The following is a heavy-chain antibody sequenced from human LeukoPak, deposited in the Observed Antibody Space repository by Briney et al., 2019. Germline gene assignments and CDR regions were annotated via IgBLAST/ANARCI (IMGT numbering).Heavy chain of an antibody. CDR2: IYYSGST. Sequence: PSETLSLTCTVSGGSISSSSYYWGWIRQPPGKGLEWIGSIYYSGSTYYNPSLKSRVTISVDTSKNQFSLKLSSVTAADTAVYYCAKVSSNSSGWYGGFQHWGQGTLVTVSS. V-gene: IGHV4-39*01. D-gene: IGHD6-19*01. CDR3: AKVSSNSSGWYGGFQH. CDR1: GGSISSSSYY. J-gene: IGHJ1*01.